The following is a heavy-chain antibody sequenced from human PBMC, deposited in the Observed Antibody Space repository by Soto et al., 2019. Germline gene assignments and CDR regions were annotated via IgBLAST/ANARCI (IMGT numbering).Heavy chain of an antibody. CDR2: ISSSGSTI. Sequence: GGSLRLSCAASGFTFSDYYMSWIRQAPGKGLEWVSYISSSGSTIYYADSVKGRFTISRDNAKNSLYLQMNSLRAEDTAVYYCARDAQITMVRGASMDVWGQGTTVTVSS. CDR1: GFTFSDYY. D-gene: IGHD3-10*01. CDR3: ARDAQITMVRGASMDV. J-gene: IGHJ6*02. V-gene: IGHV3-11*01.